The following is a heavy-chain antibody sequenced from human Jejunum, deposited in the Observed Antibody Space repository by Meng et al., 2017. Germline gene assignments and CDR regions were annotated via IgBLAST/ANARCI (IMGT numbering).Heavy chain of an antibody. CDR2: IYWDDDK. D-gene: IGHD6-13*01. J-gene: IGHJ5*02. CDR1: GFSLSTSGVG. V-gene: IGHV2-5*02. CDR3: AHRLAYSSNYNVGWFDP. Sequence: QCPVKESGPTLVKPTQTLTLTCTFSGFSLSTSGVGVGWIRQPPGKALECLALIYWDDDKRYNPSLKNRLTITKDTSKNQVVLTMTNMDPVDTATYYCAHRLAYSSNYNVGWFDPWGQGTLVTVSS.